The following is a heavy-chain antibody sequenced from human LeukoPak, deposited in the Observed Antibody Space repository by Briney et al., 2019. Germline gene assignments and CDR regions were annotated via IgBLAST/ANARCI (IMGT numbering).Heavy chain of an antibody. Sequence: PSETLSLTCTVSGGSISSSSYYWGWIRQPPGKGLEWIGSIYYSGSTYYNPSLKSRVTISVDTSKNQFSLKLSSVTAVDTAVYYCARSRYGSGPYYFDYWGQGTLVTVSS. CDR2: IYYSGST. D-gene: IGHD3-10*01. CDR1: GGSISSSSYY. J-gene: IGHJ4*02. CDR3: ARSRYGSGPYYFDY. V-gene: IGHV4-39*07.